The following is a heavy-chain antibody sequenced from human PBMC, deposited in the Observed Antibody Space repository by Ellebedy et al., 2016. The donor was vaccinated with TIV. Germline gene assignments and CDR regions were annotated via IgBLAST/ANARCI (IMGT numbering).Heavy chain of an antibody. Sequence: SETLSLTXTVSGYSISSGYYWGWIRQPPGKGLEWIGSIYHSGSTYYNPSLKSRVTISVDTSKNQFSLKLSSVTAADTAVYYCARRVAAAGLGAIDYWGQGTLVTVSS. CDR2: IYHSGST. V-gene: IGHV4-38-2*02. D-gene: IGHD6-13*01. CDR1: GYSISSGYY. CDR3: ARRVAAAGLGAIDY. J-gene: IGHJ4*02.